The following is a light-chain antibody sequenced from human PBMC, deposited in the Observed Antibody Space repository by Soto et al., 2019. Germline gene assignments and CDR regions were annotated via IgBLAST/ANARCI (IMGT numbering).Light chain of an antibody. CDR1: ESLLHSNGNNY. J-gene: IGKJ1*01. CDR3: MQALQSPT. Sequence: DIVVTQSPLSLPVNPGEPAYISCRSSESLLHSNGNNYLDWYVQKPGXXPXLLIYLGSNRASGVPDRFSVIGSGTDFTLKISRVEAEDVGVDYCMQALQSPTFGPGTKVEIK. V-gene: IGKV2-28*01. CDR2: LGS.